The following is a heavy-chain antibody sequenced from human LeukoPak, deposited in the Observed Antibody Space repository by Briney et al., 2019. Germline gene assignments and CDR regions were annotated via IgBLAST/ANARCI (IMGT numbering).Heavy chain of an antibody. V-gene: IGHV1-46*01. J-gene: IGHJ3*02. CDR3: ARDGELLTVGAFGI. Sequence: ASVKVSCKASGYTFTSYYMHWVRQAPGQGLEWMGIINPSGGSTSYAQKFQGRVTMTRDTSISTAYMELSRLRSDDTAVYYCARDGELLTVGAFGIWGQGTMVTVSS. CDR2: INPSGGST. CDR1: GYTFTSYY. D-gene: IGHD1-26*01.